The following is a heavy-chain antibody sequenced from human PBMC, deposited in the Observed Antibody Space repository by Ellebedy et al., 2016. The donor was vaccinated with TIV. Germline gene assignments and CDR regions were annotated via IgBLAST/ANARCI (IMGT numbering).Heavy chain of an antibody. CDR2: ISAYNGNA. V-gene: IGHV1-18*01. Sequence: AASVKVSCKASGYTFTSYGISWVRQAPGQGLEWMAWISAYNGNAFYSLKFQDRVTVTRDTSRSTAYTELRSLRSDDTAVYYCARAIGETITIAEYFQHWGQGTLVTVSS. J-gene: IGHJ1*01. D-gene: IGHD3-10*01. CDR1: GYTFTSYG. CDR3: ARAIGETITIAEYFQH.